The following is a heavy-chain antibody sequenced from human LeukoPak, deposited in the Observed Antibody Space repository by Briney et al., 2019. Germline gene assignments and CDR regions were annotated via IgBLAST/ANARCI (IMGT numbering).Heavy chain of an antibody. CDR1: GITLSNYG. J-gene: IGHJ4*02. Sequence: GGSLRLSCAVSGITLSNYGMSWVRQAPGKGLEWVAGISGSGGTTTYADSVKGRFTISRDNPRNILYPQMNSLRAEDTAVYFCAKRGVVIRVILVGFHKEAYFDSWGQGALVTVSS. CDR3: AKRGVVIRVILVGFHKEAYFDS. CDR2: ISGSGGTT. D-gene: IGHD3-22*01. V-gene: IGHV3-23*01.